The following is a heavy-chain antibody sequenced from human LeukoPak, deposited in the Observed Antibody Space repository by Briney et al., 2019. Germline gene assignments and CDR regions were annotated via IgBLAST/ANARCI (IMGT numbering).Heavy chain of an antibody. J-gene: IGHJ4*02. CDR3: ARGSSWYGLNY. CDR1: GVSISTYY. V-gene: IGHV4-59*01. Sequence: SETLSLTCTVSGVSISTYYWSWIRQPPGKGLEWIGYIYYSGSTNYNPSLKSRVTISVDTSKNQVSLELSSVTAADTAVYYCARGSSWYGLNYWGQGTLVTVSS. D-gene: IGHD6-13*01. CDR2: IYYSGST.